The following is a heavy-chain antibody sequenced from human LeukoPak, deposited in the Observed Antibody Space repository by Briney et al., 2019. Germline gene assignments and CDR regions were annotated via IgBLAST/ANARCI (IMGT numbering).Heavy chain of an antibody. CDR1: GGSISTYH. Sequence: SETLSLTCTVSGGSISTYHWSWIRQPPGKGLEWIGYIYYSGSTYYNPSLKSRVTISVDTSKNQFSLKLSSVTAADTAVYYCARERSIAALYYFDYWGQGTLVTVSS. J-gene: IGHJ4*02. CDR2: IYYSGST. V-gene: IGHV4-59*06. D-gene: IGHD6-6*01. CDR3: ARERSIAALYYFDY.